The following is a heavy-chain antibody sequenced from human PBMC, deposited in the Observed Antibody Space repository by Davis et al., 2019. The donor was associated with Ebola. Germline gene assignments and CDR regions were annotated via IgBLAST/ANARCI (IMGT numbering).Heavy chain of an antibody. J-gene: IGHJ6*04. V-gene: IGHV1-8*01. Sequence: ASVTVSCLASGYTFPSYDIHWVRQAPGQGLEWMGWMNPNTGNTGYAQKFQGRVTITRNTSISTAYMELSSLRSGDTAVYYCAREMATDLFYYGMDVWGKGTTVTVSS. CDR3: AREMATDLFYYGMDV. CDR2: MNPNTGNT. CDR1: GYTFPSYD. D-gene: IGHD5-24*01.